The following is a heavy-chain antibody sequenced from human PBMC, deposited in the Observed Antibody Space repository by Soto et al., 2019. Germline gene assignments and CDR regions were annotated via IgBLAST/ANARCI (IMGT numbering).Heavy chain of an antibody. CDR3: ARDLGADCSSTRCYPPQDY. V-gene: IGHV1-18*01. CDR2: ISAYNGNT. D-gene: IGHD2-2*01. Sequence: ASVKVSCKASGYTFTSYGISWVRQAPGQGLEWMGWISAYNGNTNYAQKLQGRVTMTTDTSTSTAYMELRSLRSDDTAVYYCARDLGADCSSTRCYPPQDYWGQGTLVTVSS. CDR1: GYTFTSYG. J-gene: IGHJ4*02.